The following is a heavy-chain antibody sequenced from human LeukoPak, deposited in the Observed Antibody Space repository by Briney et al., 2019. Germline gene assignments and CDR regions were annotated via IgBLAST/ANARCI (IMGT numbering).Heavy chain of an antibody. D-gene: IGHD3-10*01. J-gene: IGHJ6*03. CDR2: IIPIFGTA. CDR3: ARDFGESITMVRGVIIYYYYMDV. V-gene: IGHV1-69*06. CDR1: GGTFSSYA. Sequence: SVKVSCKASGGTFSSYAISWVRQAPGQGLEWMGGIIPIFGTANYAQKFQGRVTITADKSTSTAHMELSSLRSEDTAVYYCARDFGESITMVRGVIIYYYYMDVWGKGTTVTVSS.